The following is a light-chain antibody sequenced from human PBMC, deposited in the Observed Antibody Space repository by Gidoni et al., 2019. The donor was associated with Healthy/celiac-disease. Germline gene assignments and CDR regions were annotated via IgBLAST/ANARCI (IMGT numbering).Light chain of an antibody. CDR1: QSFSSSY. V-gene: IGKV3-20*01. CDR2: GAS. CDR3: QQYGSSPRT. J-gene: IGKJ1*01. Sequence: VLTQSPGPLSLSPGERATLSCRASQSFSSSYLAWYQPKPGQAPRLLIYGASSRATGIPDRFSGSGSGTDFTLTISRLEPEDFAVYYCQQYGSSPRTFGQGTKVEIK.